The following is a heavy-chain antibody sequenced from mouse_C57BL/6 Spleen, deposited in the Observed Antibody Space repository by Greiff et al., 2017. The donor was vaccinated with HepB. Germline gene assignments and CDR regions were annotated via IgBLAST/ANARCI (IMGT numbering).Heavy chain of an antibody. Sequence: EVQRVESGGGLVQPGGSLSLSCAASGFTFTDYYMSWVRQPPGKALEWLGFIRNKANGYTTEYSASVKGRFTISRDNSQSILYLQMNALRAEDSATYYCARYERSYFDYWGQGTTLTVSS. CDR3: ARYERSYFDY. J-gene: IGHJ2*01. CDR1: GFTFTDYY. CDR2: IRNKANGYTT. V-gene: IGHV7-3*01.